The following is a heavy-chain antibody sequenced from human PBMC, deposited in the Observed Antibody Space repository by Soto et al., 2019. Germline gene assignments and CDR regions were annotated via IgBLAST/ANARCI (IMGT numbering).Heavy chain of an antibody. CDR2: MNPNSGYI. Sequence: ASVKVSCKASGYTFTSYDIHWVRQATGQGLEWMGWMNPNSGYIGYAQKFQGRVTMTRNTSIRTAYMELSSLRSEDTAVYYCARGTMIVAPDYWGQGTLVTVSS. D-gene: IGHD3-22*01. CDR3: ARGTMIVAPDY. CDR1: GYTFTSYD. J-gene: IGHJ4*02. V-gene: IGHV1-8*01.